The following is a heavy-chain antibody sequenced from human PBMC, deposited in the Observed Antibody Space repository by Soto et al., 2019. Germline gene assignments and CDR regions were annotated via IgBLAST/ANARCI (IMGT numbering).Heavy chain of an antibody. J-gene: IGHJ4*02. CDR2: INHSGGT. D-gene: IGHD1-26*01. V-gene: IGHV4-34*01. Sequence: QVQLQQWGAGLLKPSETLSLTCGVSGGSFSGYYWSWIRQSPGKGLEWIGEINHSGGTKYNPSLESRVTISLDTSNNQFSLNLNSVTAADTAVYFCARERVGSTKDYFDSWGQGTLVTVSS. CDR1: GGSFSGYY. CDR3: ARERVGSTKDYFDS.